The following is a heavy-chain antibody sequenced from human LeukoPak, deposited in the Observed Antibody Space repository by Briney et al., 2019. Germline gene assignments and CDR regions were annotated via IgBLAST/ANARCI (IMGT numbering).Heavy chain of an antibody. V-gene: IGHV1-2*02. CDR3: ARIYRSSWFDY. Sequence: ASVKVSCKASGYTFTGYYIHWVRQAPGQGLEWMGWINPNRGGTNYAQKFQGRVIMTRDTSSNTAYMELSRLRSDDTAVYYCARIYRSSWFDYWGPGTLVTVSS. CDR1: GYTFTGYY. D-gene: IGHD6-13*01. J-gene: IGHJ4*02. CDR2: INPNRGGT.